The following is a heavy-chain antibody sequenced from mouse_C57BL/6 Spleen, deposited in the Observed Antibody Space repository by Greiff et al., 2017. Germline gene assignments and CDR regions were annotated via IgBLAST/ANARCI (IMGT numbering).Heavy chain of an antibody. CDR3: ARRGTGYFDY. D-gene: IGHD3-3*01. V-gene: IGHV1-80*01. CDR2: IYPGDGDT. CDR1: GYAFSSYW. J-gene: IGHJ2*01. Sequence: VKVVDSGAELVKPGASVKISCKASGYAFSSYWMNWVKQRPGKGLEWIGQIYPGDGDTNYNGKFKGKATLTADKSSSTAYMQLSSLTSEDSAVYFCARRGTGYFDYWGQGTTLTVSS.